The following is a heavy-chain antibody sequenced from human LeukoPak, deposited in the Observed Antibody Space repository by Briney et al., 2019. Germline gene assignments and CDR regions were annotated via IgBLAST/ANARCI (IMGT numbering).Heavy chain of an antibody. D-gene: IGHD6-13*01. J-gene: IGHJ4*02. CDR2: ISAYNGNT. CDR1: GYTFTSYG. CDR3: ARVGLGGRYSSSWYVPPDY. V-gene: IGHV1-18*01. Sequence: ASVKVSCKASGYTFTSYGISWVRQAPGQGLEWMGWISAYNGNTNYAQKLQGRVTMTTDTSTSTAYMELRSLRSDDTAVYYCARVGLGGRYSSSWYVPPDYRGQGTLVTVSS.